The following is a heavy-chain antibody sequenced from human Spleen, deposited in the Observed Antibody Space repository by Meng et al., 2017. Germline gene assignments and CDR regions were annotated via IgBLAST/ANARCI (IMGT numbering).Heavy chain of an antibody. V-gene: IGHV4-34*01. Sequence: PQWGGRLLKPSETLSLTCTVYGGSFSGFYWTWIRQTPGKGLEWIGEINHSGSTNYNPSLKSRVTMSIDTSKNQISLKLSSVTAADTAVYYCARGVVGDYWYFDLWGRGTLVTVSS. CDR3: ARGVVGDYWYFDL. CDR2: INHSGST. J-gene: IGHJ2*01. CDR1: GGSFSGFY. D-gene: IGHD3-10*01.